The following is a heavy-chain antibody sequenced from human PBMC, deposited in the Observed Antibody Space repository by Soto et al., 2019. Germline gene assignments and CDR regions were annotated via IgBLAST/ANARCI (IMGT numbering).Heavy chain of an antibody. Sequence: QVQLVQSGAEVKKPGASVKVSCKASGYTFTSYGISWVRQAPGQGLEWMGWISAYNGNTNYAQKLQGRVTMTTDTSTSTAYMELRSLRSDDTAVHYCARERYCSSTSCYWHFDYWGQGTLVTVSS. J-gene: IGHJ4*02. D-gene: IGHD2-2*01. CDR1: GYTFTSYG. CDR3: ARERYCSSTSCYWHFDY. V-gene: IGHV1-18*01. CDR2: ISAYNGNT.